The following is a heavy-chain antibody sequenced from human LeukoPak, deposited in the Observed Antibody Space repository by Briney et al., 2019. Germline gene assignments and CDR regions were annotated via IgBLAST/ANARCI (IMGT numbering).Heavy chain of an antibody. V-gene: IGHV5-51*01. CDR3: ARHGVLTTVTPYYFDY. CDR1: GYSFTSYR. Sequence: GESLKISCKGFGYSFTSYRIGWVRQMPGKGLEWMGIIYPGDSDTRYSPSFQGQVTISAGKSISTAYLQWSSLKASDTAMYYCARHGVLTTVTPYYFDYCGQGTLVTVSS. D-gene: IGHD4-17*01. J-gene: IGHJ4*02. CDR2: IYPGDSDT.